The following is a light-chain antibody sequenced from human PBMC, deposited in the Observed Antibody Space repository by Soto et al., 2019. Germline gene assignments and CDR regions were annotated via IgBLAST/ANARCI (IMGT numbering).Light chain of an antibody. CDR1: QSVNSW. V-gene: IGKV1-5*03. J-gene: IGKJ1*01. Sequence: IQMTQSPSTLSSSVGDRVTITCRASQSVNSWLAWYQQKPGKAPKLLIYKASGLESGVPSRFSGSGSGTEFTLTISSLQPDDFATYYCQQYDTYPWTFGQGTKVEIK. CDR2: KAS. CDR3: QQYDTYPWT.